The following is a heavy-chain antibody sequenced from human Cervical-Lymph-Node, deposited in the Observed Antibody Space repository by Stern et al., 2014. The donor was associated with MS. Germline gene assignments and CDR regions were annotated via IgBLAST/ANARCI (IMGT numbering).Heavy chain of an antibody. D-gene: IGHD6-13*01. Sequence: QVQLQESGPGLVKPSETLSLTCTVSGGSIINYYWSWIRQSPGKGLEWIGYIYYSGRTNYNPSLKSRVTISVDTSKNQLSLMLTSVTAADTAVYYCARDSSDTWYGPIDSWGQGTLVTVSS. V-gene: IGHV4-59*01. CDR1: GGSIINYY. J-gene: IGHJ4*02. CDR3: ARDSSDTWYGPIDS. CDR2: IYYSGRT.